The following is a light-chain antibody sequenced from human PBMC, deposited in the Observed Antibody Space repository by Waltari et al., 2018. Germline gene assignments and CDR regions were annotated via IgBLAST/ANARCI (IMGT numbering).Light chain of an antibody. Sequence: QSALTQPASVSGSPGQSIAISCTGINSDVANYNLFSWYPQHPGKAPKLIISEDSKRPSGVSHRCAGSKSGNTACLTISGRQAEDDAVYYCCSYAGSRPWVFGGATKLTV. CDR3: CSYAGSRPWV. J-gene: IGLJ3*02. CDR2: EDS. CDR1: NSDVANYNL. V-gene: IGLV2-23*01.